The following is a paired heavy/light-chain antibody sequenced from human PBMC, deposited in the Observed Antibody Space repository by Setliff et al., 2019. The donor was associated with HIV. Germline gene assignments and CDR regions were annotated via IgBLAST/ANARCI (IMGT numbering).Heavy chain of an antibody. V-gene: IGHV4-30-4*08. CDR3: ARAPDNYYESGWSYFDL. CDR2: ISYSGT. Sequence: QVQLQESGPGLVKPSQTLFLTCSVSDGPFISGHSYWSWIRQSPRKGLEWIGYISYSGTYYNPSLRSRVTMSADPSKNQFSLRLTSLTAADTAVYYCARAPDNYYESGWSYFDLWGRGFVVTVSS. D-gene: IGHD3-22*01. J-gene: IGHJ2*01. CDR1: DGPFISGHSY.
Light chain of an antibody. J-gene: IGKJ4*01. Sequence: EIVLTQSPGTLSLSPGERATLSCRASQSVSSRYLAWYQQNPGQAPRLLIFGASTRATGIPDRFSGSGSGTDFTLTISRLDPEDFAVYYCQQYGSSPITFGGGTKVEIK. CDR2: GAS. CDR3: QQYGSSPIT. CDR1: QSVSSRY. V-gene: IGKV3-20*01.